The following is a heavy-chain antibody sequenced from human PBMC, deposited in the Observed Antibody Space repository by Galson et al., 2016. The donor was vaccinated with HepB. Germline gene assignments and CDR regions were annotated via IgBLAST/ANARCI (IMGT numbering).Heavy chain of an antibody. D-gene: IGHD3-16*02. Sequence: ETLSLTCAVYGGSFSGYYWSWIRQPPGKGLEWVGEINHRGATNYNPSLKSRVTISVDTSKNHFSLKLSSVTAADTAVYYCATTSLYHWNEYGVDFWGQGTLVTVSS. V-gene: IGHV4-34*01. J-gene: IGHJ4*02. CDR3: ATTSLYHWNEYGVDF. CDR1: GGSFSGYY. CDR2: INHRGAT.